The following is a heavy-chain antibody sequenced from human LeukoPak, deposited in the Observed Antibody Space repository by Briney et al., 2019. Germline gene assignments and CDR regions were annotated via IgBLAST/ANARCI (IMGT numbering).Heavy chain of an antibody. CDR1: GNTLSEFS. CDR3: ATDLLAGGLKTFDP. CDR2: FDPEVGET. J-gene: IGHJ5*02. Sequence: ALVKVSCKVTGNTLSEFSMHWVRQSPGKGLEWMGGFDPEVGETVYAQKFQGRVTMTEDTSTETAYMELSSLRSEDTAVYYCATDLLAGGLKTFDPWGQGTLVTVSS. V-gene: IGHV1-24*01.